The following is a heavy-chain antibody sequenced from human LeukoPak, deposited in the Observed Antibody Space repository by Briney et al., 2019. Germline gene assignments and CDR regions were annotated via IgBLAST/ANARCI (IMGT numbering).Heavy chain of an antibody. CDR1: GFTFSDYY. CDR2: ISSSGGHII. J-gene: IGHJ4*02. CDR3: TTDHIGDDRGGFYY. V-gene: IGHV3-11*01. D-gene: IGHD3-9*01. Sequence: GGSLRLSCVASGFTFSDYYMSWIRQAPGKGLEWISCISSSGGHIIYYADSVKGRFTISRDDAKNSLYLQMNSLRAEDTAVYYCTTDHIGDDRGGFYYWGQGTLVTVSS.